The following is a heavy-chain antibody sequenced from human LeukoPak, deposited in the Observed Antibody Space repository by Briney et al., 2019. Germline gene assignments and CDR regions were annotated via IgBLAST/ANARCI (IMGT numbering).Heavy chain of an antibody. CDR3: AKDLGTGYNSFDH. J-gene: IGHJ4*02. CDR1: GFTFSDYS. D-gene: IGHD5-24*01. V-gene: IGHV3-23*01. Sequence: PGGSLRLSCTASGFTFSDYSMSWVRQAPGAELEWVSAISPAGDSTTDADSVKGRFTISRDNSKNTVYLQMNGLSAEDTAVYHCAKDLGTGYNSFDHWGQGTLVTVSS. CDR2: ISPAGDST.